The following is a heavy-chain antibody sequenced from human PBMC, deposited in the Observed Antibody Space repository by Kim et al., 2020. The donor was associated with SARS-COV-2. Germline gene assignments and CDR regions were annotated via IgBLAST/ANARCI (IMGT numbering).Heavy chain of an antibody. Sequence: SETLSLTCNVSGGSTSSIDYYWAWIRQPPGKGPEWIGSIFHSGSAYYNPSLKSRVTISVDTSKNQFSLKLASVTAADTAAYYCATEGGSREYFDIWGQG. V-gene: IGHV4-39*01. CDR2: IFHSGSA. D-gene: IGHD6-13*01. CDR3: ATEGGSREYFDI. J-gene: IGHJ4*02. CDR1: GGSTSSIDYY.